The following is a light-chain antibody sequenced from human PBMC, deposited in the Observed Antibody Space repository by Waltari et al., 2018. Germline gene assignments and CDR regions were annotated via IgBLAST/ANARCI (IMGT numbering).Light chain of an antibody. CDR2: KAS. V-gene: IGKV1-5*03. CDR3: LQYNGEPRT. Sequence: DIQITQSPSTLSASVGDRVTITCRASQKINSWLAWHQQKPGKATKLLIYKASSLESGVPSRFSGSGSGTEFTLTISSLQPDDFATYYCLQYNGEPRTFGQGTKVEVK. CDR1: QKINSW. J-gene: IGKJ1*01.